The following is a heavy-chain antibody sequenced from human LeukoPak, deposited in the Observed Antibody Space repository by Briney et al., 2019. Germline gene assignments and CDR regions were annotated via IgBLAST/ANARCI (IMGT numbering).Heavy chain of an antibody. CDR1: GGSISSGGYF. V-gene: IGHV4-31*03. Sequence: SETLSLTCTVSGGSISSGGYFWSWIRQHPGKGLECIGYIYYSGRTYYNPSLKSRVTILVDTSKNQFSLRLTSMTAADTAVYYCARDYGTGYGWFDPWGQGTLVTVSS. J-gene: IGHJ5*02. CDR3: ARDYGTGYGWFDP. CDR2: IYYSGRT. D-gene: IGHD7-27*01.